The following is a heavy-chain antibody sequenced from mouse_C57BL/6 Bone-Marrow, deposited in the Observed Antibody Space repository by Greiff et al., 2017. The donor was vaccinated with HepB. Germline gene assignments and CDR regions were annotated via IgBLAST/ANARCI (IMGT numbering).Heavy chain of an antibody. Sequence: VQLQQSGAELVRPGASVKLSCTASGFNIKDDYMHWVKQRPEQGLEWIGWIDPENGDTEYASQFQGKATITADTSSNTAYLQLSSLTSEDTAVYYCTFYGNYPYFDYWGQGTTLTVSS. CDR1: GFNIKDDY. CDR3: TFYGNYPYFDY. CDR2: IDPENGDT. V-gene: IGHV14-4*01. J-gene: IGHJ2*01. D-gene: IGHD2-1*01.